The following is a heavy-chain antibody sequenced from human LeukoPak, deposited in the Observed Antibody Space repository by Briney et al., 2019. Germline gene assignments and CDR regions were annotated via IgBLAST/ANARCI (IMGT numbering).Heavy chain of an antibody. CDR2: VFNGVDT. Sequence: SETLSLTCTVSGVSITGHFWSWIRQPPGKGLEWIGYVFNGVDTNYNPSLRSRVTVSLDPSRDQFSLRLSSVTASDPAIYFCASRPAGSTWYGVFDFSSQGTLVTASS. J-gene: IGHJ4*02. D-gene: IGHD6-13*01. V-gene: IGHV4-59*11. CDR1: GVSITGHF. CDR3: ASRPAGSTWYGVFDF.